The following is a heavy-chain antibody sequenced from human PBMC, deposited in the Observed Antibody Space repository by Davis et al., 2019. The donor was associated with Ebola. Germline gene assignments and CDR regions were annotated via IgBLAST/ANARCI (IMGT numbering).Heavy chain of an antibody. D-gene: IGHD3-9*01. J-gene: IGHJ6*02. CDR3: ARASNPYDILTGYVHYGMDV. CDR2: IIPILGIA. Sequence: SVKVSCKASGGTFSSYAISWVRQAPGQGLEWMGRIIPILGIANYAQKFQGRVTITADKSTSTAYMELSSLRSEDTAVYYCARASNPYDILTGYVHYGMDVWGQGTTVTVSS. V-gene: IGHV1-69*04. CDR1: GGTFSSYA.